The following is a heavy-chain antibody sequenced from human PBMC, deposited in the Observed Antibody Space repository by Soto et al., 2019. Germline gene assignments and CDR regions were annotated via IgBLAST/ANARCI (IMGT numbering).Heavy chain of an antibody. D-gene: IGHD2-15*01. J-gene: IGHJ6*02. CDR2: INPNSGGT. V-gene: IGHV1-2*04. CDR1: GYTFTGYY. CDR3: ARDNCSGGSCYSDARMDV. Sequence: GASVKVSCKASGYTFTGYYIHWVRQAPGQGLEWMGWINPNSGGTSYAQKFQGWVTMTRDTSISTAYMVLSRLISDDTAVYYCARDNCSGGSCYSDARMDVWGQGTTVTVSS.